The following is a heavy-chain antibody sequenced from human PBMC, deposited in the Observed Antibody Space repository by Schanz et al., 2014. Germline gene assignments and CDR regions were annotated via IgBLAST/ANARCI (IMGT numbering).Heavy chain of an antibody. V-gene: IGHV1-46*03. Sequence: QVQLVQSGAEVKKPGASVKVSCKASGYTFTTYYIHWVRQAPGQGLEWMGKINPTSGTTSISQNYQGRVTVTSDTSTSTVSMQLSSLRSEDTAVYYCARGGFFDSTSFDSWGQGTLVTVSS. CDR3: ARGGFFDSTSFDS. D-gene: IGHD2-2*01. CDR2: INPTSGTT. J-gene: IGHJ4*02. CDR1: GYTFTTYY.